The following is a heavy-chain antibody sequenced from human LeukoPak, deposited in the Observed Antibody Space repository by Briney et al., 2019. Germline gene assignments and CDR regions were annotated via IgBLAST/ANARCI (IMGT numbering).Heavy chain of an antibody. CDR2: ISSSSSYI. J-gene: IGHJ4*02. Sequence: PGGSLRLSCAASGFTFSSYSMNWVRQAPGKGLEWVSSISSSSSYIYYADSVKGRFTISRDNAKNSLYLQMNSLRAEDTAVYYCARENLKRGNQYSSAWYMFDYWGQGALVTVSS. CDR1: GFTFSSYS. CDR3: ARENLKRGNQYSSAWYMFDY. V-gene: IGHV3-21*01. D-gene: IGHD6-19*01.